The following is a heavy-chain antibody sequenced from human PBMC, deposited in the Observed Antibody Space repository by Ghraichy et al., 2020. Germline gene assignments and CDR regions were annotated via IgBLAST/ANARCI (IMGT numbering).Heavy chain of an antibody. Sequence: GGSLRLSCAASGFTFSSYGMHWVRQAPGKGLEWVTAISYDGSNTYYADSVKGRFTISRDNSRNTLYLQMNSLRAEDTAVYYCAKGWGRATVTNRFDYWGHGTLVTVSS. CDR2: ISYDGSNT. CDR1: GFTFSSYG. J-gene: IGHJ4*01. D-gene: IGHD4-11*01. V-gene: IGHV3-30*18. CDR3: AKGWGRATVTNRFDY.